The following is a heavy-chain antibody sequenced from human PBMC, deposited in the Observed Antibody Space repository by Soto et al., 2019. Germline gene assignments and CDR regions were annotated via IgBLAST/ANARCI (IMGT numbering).Heavy chain of an antibody. V-gene: IGHV1-46*01. CDR3: ARNSGSAGGLDV. Sequence: QVQLVQSGAEVRKPGASVQISCKASGYTFGSKNIHWVRQAPGPGFEWMGTINPSGGGTDYSHKVQGRVTMTRDTSASTVFLDLSSLRSEDTAVYYCARNSGSAGGLDVWGQGTTVSVTS. D-gene: IGHD1-26*01. CDR1: GYTFGSKN. J-gene: IGHJ6*02. CDR2: INPSGGGT.